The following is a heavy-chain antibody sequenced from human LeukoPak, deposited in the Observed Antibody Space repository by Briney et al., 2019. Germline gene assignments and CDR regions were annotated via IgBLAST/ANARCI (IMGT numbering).Heavy chain of an antibody. J-gene: IGHJ4*02. CDR3: ARGPRDVVVVAVGYYFDY. CDR1: GFTFSSYG. Sequence: GGSLRLSCAASGFTFSSYGMHWVRQAPGKGLEWVAVIWYDGSNKYYADSVKGRFTISRDNSKNTLYLQMNSLRAEDTAVYYCARGPRDVVVVAVGYYFDYWGQGTLVTVSS. CDR2: IWYDGSNK. D-gene: IGHD2-15*01. V-gene: IGHV3-33*01.